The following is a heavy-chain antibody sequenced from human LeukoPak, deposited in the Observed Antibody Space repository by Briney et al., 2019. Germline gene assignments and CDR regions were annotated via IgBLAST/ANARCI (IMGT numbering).Heavy chain of an antibody. D-gene: IGHD3-9*01. CDR1: GYSTSSGYY. CDR2: MYHSGRT. V-gene: IGHV4-38-2*02. Sequence: SETLSLTCTVSGYSTSSGYYWGWIRQPPGKGLEWIGSMYHSGRTYYNPSLKSRVTISVDTSKNQFSLKLSSVTAADTAVYYCASQGHYDILTGYSFQFDYWGQGTLVTVSS. J-gene: IGHJ4*02. CDR3: ASQGHYDILTGYSFQFDY.